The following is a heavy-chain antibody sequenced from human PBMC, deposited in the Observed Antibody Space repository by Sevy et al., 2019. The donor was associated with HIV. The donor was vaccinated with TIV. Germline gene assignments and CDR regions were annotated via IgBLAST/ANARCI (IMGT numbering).Heavy chain of an antibody. D-gene: IGHD4-17*01. V-gene: IGHV3-30-3*01. CDR2: ISYDGSDK. J-gene: IGHJ6*02. Sequence: GGSLRLSCAASGFALSNYYAMHWVRQAPGKGLEWVALISYDGSDKYYADSVKGRFTISKDNFKNTLYLQMNSLTTEDTAVYYCARPRANYVDHYFFYAMDVWGQGTTVTVSS. CDR1: GFALSNYYA. CDR3: ARPRANYVDHYFFYAMDV.